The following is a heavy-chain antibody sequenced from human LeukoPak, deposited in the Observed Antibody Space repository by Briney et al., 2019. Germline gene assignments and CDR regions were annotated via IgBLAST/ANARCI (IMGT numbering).Heavy chain of an antibody. J-gene: IGHJ4*02. CDR2: IKSKTDGGTT. CDR1: GFTLSNAW. Sequence: GGSLRLSCAASGFTLSNAWMSWVRQAPGKGLEWVGRIKSKTDGGTTDYAAPVKGRFTISRDDSKNTLYLQMNSLKTEDTAVYYCTTSRFGYYDSSGYYYEADYWGQGTLVTVSS. CDR3: TTSRFGYYDSSGYYYEADY. D-gene: IGHD3-22*01. V-gene: IGHV3-15*01.